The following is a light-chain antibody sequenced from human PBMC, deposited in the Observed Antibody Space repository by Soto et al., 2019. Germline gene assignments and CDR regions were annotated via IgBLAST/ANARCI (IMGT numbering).Light chain of an antibody. J-gene: IGKJ4*01. CDR2: AAS. Sequence: DIQLTQSPSFLSASVGDRVTITCRASQGISSSLAWYQQKPGKAPKLLIYAASTLQSGVPSRFSCSVSGTEFTLKISSPQPEAFATYYCQQLNSYPRLTFGGGTKVEIK. CDR3: QQLNSYPRLT. CDR1: QGISSS. V-gene: IGKV1-9*01.